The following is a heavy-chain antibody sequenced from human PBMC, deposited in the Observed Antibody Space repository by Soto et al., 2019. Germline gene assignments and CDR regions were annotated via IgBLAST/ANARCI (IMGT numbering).Heavy chain of an antibody. CDR1: GFTFSSYS. CDR3: ARAIAAPAPFYYFYYMDV. J-gene: IGHJ6*03. V-gene: IGHV3-21*01. D-gene: IGHD6-13*01. Sequence: EVQLVESGGGLVKPGGSLRLSCAASGFTFSSYSMNWVRQAPGKGLEWVSSISSSSSYIYYADSVKGRFTISRDNAKNSPYLQMNSLRAEDTAVDYCARAIAAPAPFYYFYYMDVLGKGTTVTVSS. CDR2: ISSSSSYI.